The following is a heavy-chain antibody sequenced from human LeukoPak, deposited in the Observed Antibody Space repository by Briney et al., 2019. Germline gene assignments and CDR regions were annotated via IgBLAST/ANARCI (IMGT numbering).Heavy chain of an antibody. CDR2: INPNSGGT. D-gene: IGHD1-26*01. CDR3: ARLVVGATRYYYGMDV. Sequence: ASVKVSCKASGYTFTDYYMHWVRLAPGQGLEWMGWINPNSGGTNYVQKFQGWVTLTRDTSISTAYMELSRLTTDDTAVYYCARLVVGATRYYYGMDVWGQGTTVTVSS. V-gene: IGHV1-2*04. J-gene: IGHJ6*02. CDR1: GYTFTDYY.